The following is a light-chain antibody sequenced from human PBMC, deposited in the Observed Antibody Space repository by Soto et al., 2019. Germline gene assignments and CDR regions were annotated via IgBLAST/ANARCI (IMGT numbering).Light chain of an antibody. V-gene: IGKV2D-29*02. CDR1: LSLLQTNGNTF. CDR2: EVS. CDR3: MQSTQLPPT. J-gene: IGKJ5*01. Sequence: DIVMTQSPLSLPVTPGEPSSISCSSSLSLLQTNGNTFLFWYLQKPGQSPQLLIYEVSTRVSGVPDRFSGSGSGTDFTLEISRVETDDVGIYYCMQSTQLPPTFGQGTRLEI.